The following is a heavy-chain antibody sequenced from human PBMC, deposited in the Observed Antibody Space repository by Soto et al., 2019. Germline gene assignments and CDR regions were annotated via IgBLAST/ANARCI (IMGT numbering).Heavy chain of an antibody. CDR1: GYSFTNYG. D-gene: IGHD6-19*01. V-gene: IGHV1-18*01. J-gene: IGHJ6*03. CDR3: ARDRGVAPPVAGNTHYYYYMDV. Sequence: QDQLVQSGVEVKKPGASVKVSCKASGYSFTNYGITWVRQAPGQGFEWMGWISAYNGNTNYAQKFQGRVTLTTDASTSTAYLELRSLRSDGTAVYYCARDRGVAPPVAGNTHYYYYMDVWGKGTTFTVSS. CDR2: ISAYNGNT.